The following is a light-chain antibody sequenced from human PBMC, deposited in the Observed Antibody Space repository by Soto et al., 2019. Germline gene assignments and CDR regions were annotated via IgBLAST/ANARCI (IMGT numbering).Light chain of an antibody. CDR1: QSVSSY. Sequence: EITLTQFPATLSSYRRERATLSCRASQSVSSYLAWYQQQPVQAPRLLIYDASNRATGIPARFSGSGSGTDFTLTSSWLQPDFIAFYYCHQRIYSPTFGPGSKVDI. J-gene: IGKJ3*01. V-gene: IGKV3-11*01. CDR3: HQRIYSPT. CDR2: DAS.